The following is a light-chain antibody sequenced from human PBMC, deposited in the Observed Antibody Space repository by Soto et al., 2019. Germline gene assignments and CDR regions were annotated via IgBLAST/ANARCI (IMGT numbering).Light chain of an antibody. CDR1: QGISNY. Sequence: DIQMTQSPSSLSASVGDRVTITCRASQGISNYLVWYQQKPGKAPNLLIYAASTLQSGVPSRFSGSGSGTDFTLTISSLQPEDVATYYCQKYNSAPPLFTFGPGTKVDIK. CDR3: QKYNSAPPLFT. J-gene: IGKJ3*01. CDR2: AAS. V-gene: IGKV1-27*01.